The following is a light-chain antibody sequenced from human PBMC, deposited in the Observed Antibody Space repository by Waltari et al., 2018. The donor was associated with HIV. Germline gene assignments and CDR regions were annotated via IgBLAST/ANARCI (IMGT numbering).Light chain of an antibody. CDR1: QNVGNN. Sequence: EVVVTQAPAALSVFPWRRGTVSCTTSQNVGNNVAWYQKKSGQSPRLLIYGASTRATGVPGRFGGSGSGTEFNLTIDSLQAVDSAVYYCQHYDNLSRTFGPGTTVEIK. J-gene: IGKJ1*01. CDR2: GAS. CDR3: QHYDNLSRT. V-gene: IGKV3-15*01.